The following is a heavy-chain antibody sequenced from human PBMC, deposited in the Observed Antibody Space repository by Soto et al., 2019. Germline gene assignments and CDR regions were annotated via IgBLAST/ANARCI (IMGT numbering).Heavy chain of an antibody. CDR1: GFTFSSYW. Sequence: GGSLRLSCAASGFTFSSYWMSWVRQAPGKGLEWVANIKQDGSEKYYVDSVKGRFTISRDNAKNSLYLQMNSLRAEDTAVYYCARVGRVVVVAGARVYWGQGTLVTVSS. D-gene: IGHD2-15*01. CDR3: ARVGRVVVVAGARVY. CDR2: IKQDGSEK. V-gene: IGHV3-7*01. J-gene: IGHJ4*02.